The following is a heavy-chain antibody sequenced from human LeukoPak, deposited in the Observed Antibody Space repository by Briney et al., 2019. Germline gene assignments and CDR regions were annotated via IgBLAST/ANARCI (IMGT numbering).Heavy chain of an antibody. Sequence: ASVKVSCKASGYTFTSYDMNWVRQAPGQGLEWMASVNANNGNTAYARTFQGRVTMTRDTSIGTPDLQLSALRSDDTAVYYCARLHWESGRIYFYYDMDLWGKGTTVTVSS. CDR1: GYTFTSYD. J-gene: IGHJ6*03. V-gene: IGHV1-8*01. CDR3: ARLHWESGRIYFYYDMDL. CDR2: VNANNGNT. D-gene: IGHD3-16*01.